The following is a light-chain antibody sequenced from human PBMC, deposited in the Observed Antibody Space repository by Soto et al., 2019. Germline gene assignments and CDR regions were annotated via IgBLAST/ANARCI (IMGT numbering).Light chain of an antibody. CDR3: SSYTRSSTLV. Sequence: QSALTQPASVSGSPGQSITISCTGTSSDVGGYNYVSWYQQHPGKAPKLMIYEVSNRPSGVSNRFSGSKSGNTACLTISGLQAEDESDYYCSSYTRSSTLVFGGGTKLTVL. CDR1: SSDVGGYNY. J-gene: IGLJ2*01. CDR2: EVS. V-gene: IGLV2-14*01.